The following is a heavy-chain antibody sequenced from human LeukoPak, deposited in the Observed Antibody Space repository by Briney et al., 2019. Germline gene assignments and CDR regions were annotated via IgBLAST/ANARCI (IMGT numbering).Heavy chain of an antibody. D-gene: IGHD6-13*01. Sequence: ASVKVSCKASGYTFTDYYIHWVRQAPGQGLEWMGWINPNSGGTHYAQNFQGRVTMTTDTSTSTAYMELRSLRSDDTAVYYCARVRGRSSSFRTSWTLIDYWGQGTLVTVSS. CDR1: GYTFTDYY. J-gene: IGHJ4*02. CDR2: INPNSGGT. V-gene: IGHV1-2*02. CDR3: ARVRGRSSSFRTSWTLIDY.